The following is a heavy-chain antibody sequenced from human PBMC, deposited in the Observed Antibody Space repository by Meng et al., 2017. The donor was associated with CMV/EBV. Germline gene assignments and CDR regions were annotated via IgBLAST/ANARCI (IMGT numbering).Heavy chain of an antibody. Sequence: SETLSLTCAVYGGSFSGYYWSWIRQPPGKGLEWIGEINHSVSTNYNPSLKSRVTISVDTSKNQFSLKLSSVTAADTAVYYCARIGAEYYDFWSGYYTDYYYGMDVWGQGTTVTVSS. V-gene: IGHV4-34*01. CDR2: INHSVST. J-gene: IGHJ6*02. D-gene: IGHD3-3*01. CDR3: ARIGAEYYDFWSGYYTDYYYGMDV. CDR1: GGSFSGYY.